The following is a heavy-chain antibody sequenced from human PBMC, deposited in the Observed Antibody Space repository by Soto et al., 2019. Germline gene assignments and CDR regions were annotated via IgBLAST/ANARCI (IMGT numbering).Heavy chain of an antibody. J-gene: IGHJ4*02. CDR1: GGSISNYY. CDR3: ARDGDGLDF. Sequence: SETLSLTCTVSGGSISNYYWSWIRQPPGKGLEWIGYIHFSGRTNYNPSLKSRVTMSVDTSKNQFSLRLTSVTAADKAVFYCARDGDGLDFWGQGPQVTVYS. D-gene: IGHD7-27*01. CDR2: IHFSGRT. V-gene: IGHV4-59*01.